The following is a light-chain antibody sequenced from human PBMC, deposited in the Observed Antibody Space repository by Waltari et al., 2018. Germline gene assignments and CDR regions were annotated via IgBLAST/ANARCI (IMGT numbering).Light chain of an antibody. Sequence: QSALTQPASVSGSPGPSITLSCTGTRSDVGSYNLFSWYQQHPGKAPKLMIYEGSNRPSGISHRFSGSKSGNTASLTISGLQAEDEADYYCCSYAVGAIYVFGTGTKVTVL. CDR1: RSDVGSYNL. CDR2: EGS. CDR3: CSYAVGAIYV. J-gene: IGLJ1*01. V-gene: IGLV2-23*01.